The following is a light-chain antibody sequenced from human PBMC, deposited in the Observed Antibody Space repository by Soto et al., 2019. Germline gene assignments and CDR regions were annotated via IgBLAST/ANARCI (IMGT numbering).Light chain of an antibody. CDR3: NSYTTSYSLV. CDR1: SSDVGAYNY. CDR2: EVS. J-gene: IGLJ1*01. Sequence: QSALTQPASVSGSPGQSITISCTGTSSDVGAYNYVSWYQQHPGKAPKLMIYEVSNRPSGVSNRFSASKSDNTASLTISGLQAEDEADYYCNSYTTSYSLVFGTGTKLTVL. V-gene: IGLV2-14*01.